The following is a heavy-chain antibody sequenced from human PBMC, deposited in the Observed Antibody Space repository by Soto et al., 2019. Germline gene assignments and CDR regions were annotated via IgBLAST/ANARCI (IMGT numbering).Heavy chain of an antibody. CDR2: ISSSSSTI. Sequence: PGGSLRLSCAASGFTFSSYSMNWVRQAPGKGLEWVSYISSSSSTIYYADSVKGRFTISRDNAKNSLYLQMNSLRAEDTAVYYCARVPSEYSSSSKGDCYFDLWGRGTLVPVSS. CDR3: ARVPSEYSSSSKGDCYFDL. J-gene: IGHJ2*01. CDR1: GFTFSSYS. V-gene: IGHV3-48*01. D-gene: IGHD6-6*01.